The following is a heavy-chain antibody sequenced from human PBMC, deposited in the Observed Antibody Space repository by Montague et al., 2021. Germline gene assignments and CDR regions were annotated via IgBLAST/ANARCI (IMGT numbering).Heavy chain of an antibody. Sequence: SETLSLTCSVSGGSISSYEYYWTWIRQPAGRGLEWIGRVYKRGDTNTNPSLRSRLTLSVDTSKNHFSLTLTSVTAADTAVYFCARDSQVVEPWVGEHKGAFDIWGQGTMVTVSS. CDR1: GGSISSYEYY. V-gene: IGHV4-4*07. CDR2: VYKRGDT. CDR3: ARDSQVVEPWVGEHKGAFDI. D-gene: IGHD3-10*01. J-gene: IGHJ3*02.